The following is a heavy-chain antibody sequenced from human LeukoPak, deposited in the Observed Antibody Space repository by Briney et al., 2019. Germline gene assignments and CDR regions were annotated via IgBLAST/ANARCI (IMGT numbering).Heavy chain of an antibody. CDR1: GDSVSSNSAA. Sequence: SQTLSLTCAISGDSVSSNSAAWNWIRQSPSRGLEWLGRTYYRSKWYNDYAVSVKSRITINPDTSKNQFSLQLNSVTPEDTAVYYCARENPSHYYGSGSYDYWGQGTLVTVSS. D-gene: IGHD3-10*01. J-gene: IGHJ4*02. CDR3: ARENPSHYYGSGSYDY. V-gene: IGHV6-1*01. CDR2: TYYRSKWYN.